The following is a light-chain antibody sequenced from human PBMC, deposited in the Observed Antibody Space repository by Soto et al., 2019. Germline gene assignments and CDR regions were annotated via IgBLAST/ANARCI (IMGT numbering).Light chain of an antibody. V-gene: IGKV3-20*01. CDR1: QSVSSNY. CDR3: QQYGSSPYT. J-gene: IGKJ2*01. CDR2: GES. Sequence: IGLTQSPGTLSLSPGERATLSCRASQSVSSNYLAWYQQKPGKTPRLLIYGESSMATGIPDRFSGSGSGTDFTLTISILEPEDFAVYYCQQYGSSPYTFGQGTKLEIK.